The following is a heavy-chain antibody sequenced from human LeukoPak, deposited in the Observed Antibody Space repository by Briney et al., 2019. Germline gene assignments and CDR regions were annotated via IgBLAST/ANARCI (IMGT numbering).Heavy chain of an antibody. V-gene: IGHV3-30*04. CDR2: ISYDGNNK. CDR3: ARGGVPIYYYYMDV. CDR1: GFTFSSYP. Sequence: GGSLRLSCAASGFTFSSYPMHWVRQAPGKGLEWVAVISYDGNNKYYADSVKGRFTISRDNSKNTLYMQMNSLRAEDTAVYYCARGGVPIYYYYMDVWGKGTTVTISS. J-gene: IGHJ6*03.